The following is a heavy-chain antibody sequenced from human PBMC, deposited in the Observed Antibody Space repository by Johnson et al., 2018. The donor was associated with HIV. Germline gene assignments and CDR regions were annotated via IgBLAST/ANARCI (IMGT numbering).Heavy chain of an antibody. CDR3: ARAPEVRGVDAFDI. D-gene: IGHD3-10*01. CDR1: GFTFSSYG. CDR2: ISYDGRNK. V-gene: IGHV3-30*03. Sequence: QVQLVESGGGVVQPGRSLRLSCAASGFTFSSYGMHWVRQAPGKGLEWVAVISYDGRNKYYADSVKGRFTISRDNSKNTLYLQMNTLRAEDTAVYYCARAPEVRGVDAFDIWGQGTMVTVSS. J-gene: IGHJ3*02.